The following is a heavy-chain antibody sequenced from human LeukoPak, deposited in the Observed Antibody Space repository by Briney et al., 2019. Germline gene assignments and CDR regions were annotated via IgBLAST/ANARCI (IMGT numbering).Heavy chain of an antibody. D-gene: IGHD3-22*01. CDR1: GFTFSSYS. CDR2: ISSSSYM. Sequence: PGGSLRLSCAASGFTFSSYSMNWVRQAPGKGLEWVSSISSSSYMYYADSVKGRFTISRDNAKNSLYLQMNSLRAEDTAVYYCARDFYHDSSGSSFDYRGQGTLVTVSS. CDR3: ARDFYHDSSGSSFDY. V-gene: IGHV3-21*01. J-gene: IGHJ4*02.